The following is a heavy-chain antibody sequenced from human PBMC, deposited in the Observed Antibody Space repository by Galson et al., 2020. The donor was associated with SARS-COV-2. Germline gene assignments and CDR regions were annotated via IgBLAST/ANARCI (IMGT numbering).Heavy chain of an antibody. V-gene: IGHV1-8*01. Sequence: ASVKVSCKASGYTFTSYDINWVRQATGQGLEWMGWMNPNSGNTGYAQKFQGRVTMTRNTYISTAYMELSSLRSEDTAVYYCAGGSYYYDSSGYFWNDAFDIWGQGTMVTVSS. CDR1: GYTFTSYD. CDR2: MNPNSGNT. D-gene: IGHD3-22*01. J-gene: IGHJ3*02. CDR3: AGGSYYYDSSGYFWNDAFDI.